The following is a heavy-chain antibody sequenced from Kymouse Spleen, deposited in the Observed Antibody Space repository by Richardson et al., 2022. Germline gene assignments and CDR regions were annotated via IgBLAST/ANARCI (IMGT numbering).Heavy chain of an antibody. J-gene: IGHJ6*02. CDR2: IWYDGSNK. V-gene: IGHV3-33*01. CDR3: AREITIFGVVITAYYYYYGMDV. Sequence: QVQLVESGGGVVQPGRSLRLSCAASGFTFSSYGMHWVRQAPGKGLEWVAVIWYDGSNKYYADSVKGRFTISRDNSKNTLYLQMNSLRAEDTAVYYCAREITIFGVVITAYYYYYGMDVWGQGTTVTVSS. CDR1: GFTFSSYG. D-gene: IGHD3-3*01.